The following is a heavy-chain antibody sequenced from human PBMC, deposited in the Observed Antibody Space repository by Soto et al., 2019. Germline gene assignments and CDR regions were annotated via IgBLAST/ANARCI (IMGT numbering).Heavy chain of an antibody. V-gene: IGHV1-46*01. CDR3: ARPNYYDSSGYPYGMDV. D-gene: IGHD3-22*01. Sequence: VKGSCKASGYTFTSYLKNRVRKAPGQGLEWMGRINPSGGSTSYAQKFQGRVTMTTDTSTSTAYMELRSLRSDDTAVYYCARPNYYDSSGYPYGMDVWXQGTTVTVSS. J-gene: IGHJ6*02. CDR2: INPSGGST. CDR1: GYTFTSYL.